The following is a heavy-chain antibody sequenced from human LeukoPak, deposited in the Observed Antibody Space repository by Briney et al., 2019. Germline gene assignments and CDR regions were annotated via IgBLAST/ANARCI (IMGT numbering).Heavy chain of an antibody. Sequence: GRSLRLSCAASGFTFSNYGMHWVRQSPGKGLEWVAVISYDGSNKNYADSVKGRFTISRDNAKNSLYLQMNSLRAEDTAVYYCARDWVDSYGYAPFDYWGQGTLVTVSS. CDR1: GFTFSNYG. J-gene: IGHJ4*02. CDR3: ARDWVDSYGYAPFDY. V-gene: IGHV3-30*03. D-gene: IGHD5-18*01. CDR2: ISYDGSNK.